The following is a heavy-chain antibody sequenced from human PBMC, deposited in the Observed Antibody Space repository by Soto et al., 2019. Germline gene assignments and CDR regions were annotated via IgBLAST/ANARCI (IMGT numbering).Heavy chain of an antibody. CDR1: GFTFSSYW. J-gene: IGHJ6*02. Sequence: GGSLRLSCAASGFTFSSYWMSWVRQAPGKGLEWVANIKQDGSEKYYVDSVKGRFTISRDNAKNSLYLQMNSLRAEDTAVYYCARDPTYYSNYAAYYYGMDGWGQGTTVTVSS. V-gene: IGHV3-7*01. CDR3: ARDPTYYSNYAAYYYGMDG. D-gene: IGHD4-4*01. CDR2: IKQDGSEK.